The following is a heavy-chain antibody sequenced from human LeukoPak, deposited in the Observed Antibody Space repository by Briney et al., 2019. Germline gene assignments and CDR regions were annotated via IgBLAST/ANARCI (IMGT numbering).Heavy chain of an antibody. CDR3: ARDRVGSGWPRPYYFEF. CDR2: INPNTGAT. J-gene: IGHJ4*02. Sequence: GASVKVSCKPSGYTFTGYYLHWVQQAPGQGPEWMGWINPNTGATMYAQKFQGRVTMTRDTSVSTGFMELRSLRSDDTAVYYCARDRVGSGWPRPYYFEFWGQGTLVTVSS. V-gene: IGHV1-2*02. CDR1: GYTFTGYY. D-gene: IGHD6-19*01.